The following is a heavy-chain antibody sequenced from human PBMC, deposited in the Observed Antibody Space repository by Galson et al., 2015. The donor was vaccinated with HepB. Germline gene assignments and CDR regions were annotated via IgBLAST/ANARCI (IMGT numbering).Heavy chain of an antibody. CDR1: GFTFSNYA. Sequence: SLRLSCAASGFTFSNYAMTWVRQAPGKGLEWVSRISGSGTSTFYADSVKGGFTISRDNSKKTLYLEMNNLRYEDTALYYCAKHSDRVPVWNDALDAWDQGTLVSVSS. V-gene: IGHV3-23*01. D-gene: IGHD1-1*01. CDR2: ISGSGTST. J-gene: IGHJ3*01. CDR3: AKHSDRVPVWNDALDA.